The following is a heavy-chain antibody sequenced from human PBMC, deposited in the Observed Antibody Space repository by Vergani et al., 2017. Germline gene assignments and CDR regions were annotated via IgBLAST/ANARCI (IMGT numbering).Heavy chain of an antibody. CDR1: GYTFTGYY. J-gene: IGHJ4*02. CDR2: INPNSGGT. V-gene: IGHV1-2*02. CDR3: ARDRYYYDSSGYWDYFDY. Sequence: QVQLVQFGAEVKKPGASVKVSCKASGYTFTGYYMHWVRQAPGQGLEWMGWINPNSGGTNYAQKFQGRVTMTRDTSISTAYMELSRLRSDDTAVYYCARDRYYYDSSGYWDYFDYWGQGTLVTVSS. D-gene: IGHD3-22*01.